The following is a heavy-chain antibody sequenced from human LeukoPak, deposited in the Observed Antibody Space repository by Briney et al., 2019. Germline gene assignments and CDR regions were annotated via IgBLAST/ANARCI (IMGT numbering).Heavy chain of an antibody. CDR1: GGSISSSHYY. J-gene: IGHJ3*02. D-gene: IGHD3-22*01. CDR3: ARVGGITMIVVLITDAFDI. CDR2: IYYSGST. Sequence: SETLSLTCTASGGSISSSHYYWGWIRQPPGKGLEWIGSIYYSGSTYYNPSLKSRVTISVDTSKNQFSLKLRSVTAADTAVYYCARVGGITMIVVLITDAFDIWGQGTMVTVSS. V-gene: IGHV4-39*07.